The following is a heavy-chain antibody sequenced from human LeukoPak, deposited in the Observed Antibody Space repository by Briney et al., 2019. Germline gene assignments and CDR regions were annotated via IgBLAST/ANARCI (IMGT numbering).Heavy chain of an antibody. J-gene: IGHJ5*02. V-gene: IGHV4-34*12. D-gene: IGHD2-2*02. Sequence: SETLSLTCAVYGGSFSGYSWSWIRQPPGKGLEWIGEIIHSGSTNYNPSLKSRVTISVDTSKNQFSRKLSSVTAADTAVHYCARDIVVVPAAIKAYNWFDPWGQGTLVTVSS. CDR3: ARDIVVVPAAIKAYNWFDP. CDR2: IIHSGST. CDR1: GGSFSGYS.